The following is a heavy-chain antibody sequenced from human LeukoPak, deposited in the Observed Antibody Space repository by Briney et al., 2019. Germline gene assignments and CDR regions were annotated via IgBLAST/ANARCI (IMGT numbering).Heavy chain of an antibody. CDR2: IYYSGST. Sequence: PSETLSLTCAVYGGSFSGYYWSWIRQPPGKGLEWIGYIYYSGSTNYNPSLKSRVTISVDTSKNQFSLKLSSVTAADTAVYYCARDDYYDQLGAAFDIWGQGTMVTVSS. CDR1: GGSFSGYY. V-gene: IGHV4-59*01. CDR3: ARDDYYDQLGAAFDI. D-gene: IGHD3-22*01. J-gene: IGHJ3*02.